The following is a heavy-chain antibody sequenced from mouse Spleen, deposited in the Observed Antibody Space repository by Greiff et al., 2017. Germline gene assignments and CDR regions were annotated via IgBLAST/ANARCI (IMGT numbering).Heavy chain of an antibody. V-gene: IGHV5-17*01. CDR2: ISSGSSTI. CDR1: GFTFSDYG. J-gene: IGHJ1*01. Sequence: EVQRVESGGGLVKPGGSLKLSCAASGFTFSDYGMHWVRQAPEKGLEWVAYISSGSSTIYYADTVKGRFTISRDNAKNTLFLQMTSLRSEDTAMYYCARNYYGSSLYWYCDVWGAGTTVTVSS. CDR3: ARNYYGSSLYWYCDV. D-gene: IGHD1-1*01.